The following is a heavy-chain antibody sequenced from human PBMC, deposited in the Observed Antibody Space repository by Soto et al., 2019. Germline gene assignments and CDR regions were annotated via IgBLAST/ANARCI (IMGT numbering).Heavy chain of an antibody. CDR3: ARDRRGGPVEIRGYCSGGSCYGKIDY. D-gene: IGHD2-15*01. CDR1: ADPGNNRTFF. J-gene: IGHJ4*02. Sequence: SETLSLTCSVSADPGNNRTFFWAWIRQAPGRGLEWIGSVYYTGSTYYSPSFEGRVAISVGTSKNEFFLTLTSVTAADTAVYYCARDRRGGPVEIRGYCSGGSCYGKIDYWGQGTLVTVSS. CDR2: VYYTGST. V-gene: IGHV4-39*07.